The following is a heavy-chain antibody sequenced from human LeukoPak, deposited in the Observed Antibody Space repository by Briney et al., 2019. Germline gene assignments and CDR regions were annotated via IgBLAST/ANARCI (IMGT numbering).Heavy chain of an antibody. J-gene: IGHJ4*02. D-gene: IGHD2-21*01. V-gene: IGHV3-21*04. CDR3: AKVQRGDFDMNFDS. CDR2: ISSSSSYI. Sequence: GGSLRLFCAASGFTLSSYSMNWVRQAPGKGLEWVSSISSSSSYIYYADSVKGRFTISRDNSNNTAYLQMGRRRAGDTAVYYCAKVQRGDFDMNFDSWGQGTLVTVSS. CDR1: GFTLSSYS.